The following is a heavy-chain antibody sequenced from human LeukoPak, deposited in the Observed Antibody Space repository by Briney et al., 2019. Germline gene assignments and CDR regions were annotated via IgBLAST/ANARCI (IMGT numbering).Heavy chain of an antibody. V-gene: IGHV3-64*01. CDR2: ISSNGGST. Sequence: GGSLRLSCAASGFTFSSYAMHWVRQALGKGLEYVSAISSNGGSTYYANSVKGRFTISRDNSKNTLYLQMGSLRAEDMAVYYCARSPGEVVNPEYAFDIWGQGTMVTVSS. CDR1: GFTFSSYA. J-gene: IGHJ3*02. CDR3: ARSPGEVVNPEYAFDI. D-gene: IGHD3-10*01.